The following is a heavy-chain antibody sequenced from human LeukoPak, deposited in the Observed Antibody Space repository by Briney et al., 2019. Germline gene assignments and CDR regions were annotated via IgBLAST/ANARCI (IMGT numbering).Heavy chain of an antibody. V-gene: IGHV7-4-1*02. J-gene: IGHJ3*02. CDR2: INTNTGNT. Sequence: ASVKVSCKASGYTFTNYGINWVRQAPGQGLEWMGWINTNTGNTTDAQGFTGQFVFSLDTSVSTTYLQISSLKAEDTAVYYCAREGGSGTQNAFDIWGQGTMVTVSS. CDR3: AREGGSGTQNAFDI. CDR1: GYTFTNYG. D-gene: IGHD3-10*01.